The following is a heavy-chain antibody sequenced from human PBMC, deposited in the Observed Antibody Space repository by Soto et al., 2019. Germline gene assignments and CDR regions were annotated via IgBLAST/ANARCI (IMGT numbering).Heavy chain of an antibody. J-gene: IGHJ4*02. Sequence: PGGSLRLSCAASGFTFSSYGMHWVRQAPGKGLEWVAAISGDGSNKYYADSVKGRLTISRDNSKNTLYLQMNSLRAEDTALYYCAKGSHYDILTAYNASDYWGPGTLVTVSS. V-gene: IGHV3-33*06. CDR1: GFTFSSYG. CDR3: AKGSHYDILTAYNASDY. CDR2: ISGDGSNK. D-gene: IGHD3-9*01.